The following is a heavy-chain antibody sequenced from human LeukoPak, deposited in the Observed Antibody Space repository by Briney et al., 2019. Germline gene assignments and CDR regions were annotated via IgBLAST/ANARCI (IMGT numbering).Heavy chain of an antibody. D-gene: IGHD4-17*01. V-gene: IGHV3-33*01. J-gene: IGHJ4*02. CDR1: GFTFSSYG. Sequence: PGGSLRLSCAASGFTFSSYGMHWVRQAPGKGLEWVAVIWYDGSNKYYADSVKGRFTISRDNSKNTLYLQMNSLRAEDTAVYYCAREATVNQNYDLDYWGQGTLVTVSS. CDR2: IWYDGSNK. CDR3: AREATVNQNYDLDY.